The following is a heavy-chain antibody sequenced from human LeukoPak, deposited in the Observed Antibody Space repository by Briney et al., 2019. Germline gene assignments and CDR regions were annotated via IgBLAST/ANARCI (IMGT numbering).Heavy chain of an antibody. Sequence: SVKVSCKPSGGIFRTYSVTWVRQAPGQGLECMGGIIPIFGTPNYEQKFQGRVKVTTDDATGTAYMELSSLMSEDTAIYYCARVDRYHFYLDVWGKGTPVTVSS. CDR2: IIPIFGTP. CDR1: GGIFRTYS. V-gene: IGHV1-69*05. CDR3: ARVDRYHFYLDV. J-gene: IGHJ6*03.